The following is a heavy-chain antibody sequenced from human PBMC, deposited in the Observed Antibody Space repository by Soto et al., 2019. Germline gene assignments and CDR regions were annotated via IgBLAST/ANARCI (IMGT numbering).Heavy chain of an antibody. CDR1: CGTIISYY. V-gene: IGHV4-59*01. CDR2: IYYSGST. CDR3: TTEGVRPY. Sequence: SETLCLTSTVSCGTIISYYCSWIRQPPGKGLEWIGYIYYSGSTNYNPSLKSRVTISVDTSKNQFSLKLSSVTAAETAVYYCTTEGVRPYWGQGTLVTVSS. D-gene: IGHD3-10*01. J-gene: IGHJ4*02.